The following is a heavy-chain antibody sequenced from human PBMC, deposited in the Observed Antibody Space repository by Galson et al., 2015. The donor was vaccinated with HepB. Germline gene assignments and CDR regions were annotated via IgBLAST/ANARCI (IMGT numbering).Heavy chain of an antibody. CDR1: GGTFSSYA. CDR2: IIPIFGTA. V-gene: IGHV1-69*13. CDR3: ARGRYSSSWQNGNFDY. J-gene: IGHJ4*02. D-gene: IGHD6-13*01. Sequence: SVKVSCKASGGTFSSYAISWVRQAPGQGLEWMGGIIPIFGTANYAQKFQGRVTITADESTSTAYMELSSLRSEDTAVYYCARGRYSSSWQNGNFDYWGQGTLVTVS.